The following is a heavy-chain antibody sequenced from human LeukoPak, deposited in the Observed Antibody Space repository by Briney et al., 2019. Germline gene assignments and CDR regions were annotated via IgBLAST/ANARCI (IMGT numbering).Heavy chain of an antibody. CDR1: GGSISSGSYY. J-gene: IGHJ3*02. D-gene: IGHD3-16*01. CDR3: ARDLGSNAFDI. Sequence: SETLSLTCTVSGGSISSGSYYWGWIRQPPGKGLEWIGSIYYSGSTYYNPSLKSRVTISVDTSKNQFSLKLSSVTAADTAVYYCARDLGSNAFDIWGQGTMVTVSS. V-gene: IGHV4-39*07. CDR2: IYYSGST.